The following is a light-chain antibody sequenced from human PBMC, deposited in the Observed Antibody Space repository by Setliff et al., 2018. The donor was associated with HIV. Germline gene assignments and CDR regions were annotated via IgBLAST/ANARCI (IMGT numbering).Light chain of an antibody. V-gene: IGLV2-14*03. J-gene: IGLJ1*01. CDR1: GRDIGGYNY. CDR3: ASYRPNDLGV. CDR2: DVS. Sequence: QSALTQPASVSGSPGQSITISCIGTGRDIGGYNYVSWYQQLPGKAPKLLIYDVSDRPSGVSHRFSGSKSGNMASLTISGLQSEDEADYYCASYRPNDLGVFGTGTKVTVL.